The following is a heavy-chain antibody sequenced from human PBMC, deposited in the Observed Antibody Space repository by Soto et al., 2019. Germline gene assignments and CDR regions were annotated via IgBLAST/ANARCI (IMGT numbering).Heavy chain of an antibody. Sequence: EVQLLESGGGLVQPGGSLRLSCAASGFTFSSYAMSWVRQAPGKGLEWVPAISGSGGSTYYADSVKGRFTISRDNSKNTLYLQMNSLRAEDTAVYYCARSPWLPYYYYYGMDVWGQGTTVTVSS. CDR1: GFTFSSYA. CDR3: ARSPWLPYYYYYGMDV. CDR2: ISGSGGST. V-gene: IGHV3-23*01. J-gene: IGHJ6*02. D-gene: IGHD5-12*01.